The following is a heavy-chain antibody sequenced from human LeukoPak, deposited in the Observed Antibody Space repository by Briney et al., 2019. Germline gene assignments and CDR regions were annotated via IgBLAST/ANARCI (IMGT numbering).Heavy chain of an antibody. Sequence: GASVKVSCKTSGYTFTSYHMHWVRQAPGQGLEWVGILKSSGDTTVYAQKFQGRVTVTRDTSTSTVYMELGSLSSEDTALYYCVREEAHTYNFDFWGPGTLVTVSS. D-gene: IGHD5-18*01. CDR1: GYTFTSYH. CDR3: VREEAHTYNFDF. CDR2: LKSSGDTT. J-gene: IGHJ4*02. V-gene: IGHV1-46*01.